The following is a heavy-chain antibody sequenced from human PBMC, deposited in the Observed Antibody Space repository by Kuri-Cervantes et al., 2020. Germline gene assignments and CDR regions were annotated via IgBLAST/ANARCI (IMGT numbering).Heavy chain of an antibody. J-gene: IGHJ4*02. CDR1: GFTFSGHG. V-gene: IGHV3-30*06. CDR2: ISSDGENT. D-gene: IGHD1-1*01. Sequence: GESLKISCAASGFTFSGHGMHWVRQAPGKGLEWVAVISSDGENTYYADSVKGRFTISRDNSKNTLYLQLNSLRTDDTALFYCARDLRGAASGRGTYFGHWGRGALVTVSS. CDR3: ARDLRGAASGRGTYFGH.